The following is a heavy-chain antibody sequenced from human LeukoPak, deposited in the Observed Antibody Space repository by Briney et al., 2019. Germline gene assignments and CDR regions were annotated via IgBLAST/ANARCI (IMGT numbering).Heavy chain of an antibody. CDR3: ARGGGGSDY. V-gene: IGHV3-7*03. Sequence: GGSLRLSCAVSGFNFSIYWMSWVRQAPGKGLEWVANIKQDGSKKYYVDSVKGRFTISRDNAKNSLYLQMNSLRAEDTAVYHCARGGGGSDYWGQGTLVTVSS. CDR1: GFNFSIYW. CDR2: IKQDGSKK. J-gene: IGHJ4*02.